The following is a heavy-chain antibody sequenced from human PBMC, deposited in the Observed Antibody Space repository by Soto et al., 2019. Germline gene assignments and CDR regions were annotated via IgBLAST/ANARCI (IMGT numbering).Heavy chain of an antibody. CDR1: GYTFTYRY. V-gene: IGHV1-45*02. Sequence: SVKVSCKASGYTFTYRYLHWVRQAPGQALEWMGWITPFNGNTNYAQKFQDRVTITRDRSMSTAYMELSSLRSEDTAMYYCASHLAVADAFDIWGQGTMVTVSS. D-gene: IGHD6-19*01. CDR3: ASHLAVADAFDI. CDR2: ITPFNGNT. J-gene: IGHJ3*02.